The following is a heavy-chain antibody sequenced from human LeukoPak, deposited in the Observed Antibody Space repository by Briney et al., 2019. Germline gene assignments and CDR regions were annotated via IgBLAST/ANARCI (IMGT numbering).Heavy chain of an antibody. J-gene: IGHJ4*02. V-gene: IGHV4-59*01. CDR1: GASMTSYY. D-gene: IGHD7-27*01. CDR2: MYFGERT. CDR3: ARIPGDRPGD. Sequence: KPSETLSLTCTVSGASMTSYYWTWIRQPPGKGLEWIGYMYFGERTNYNPSLKSRATISIDTSKKQFSLNLKSVTAADTAVYYCARIPGDRPGDWGQGTLVAVS.